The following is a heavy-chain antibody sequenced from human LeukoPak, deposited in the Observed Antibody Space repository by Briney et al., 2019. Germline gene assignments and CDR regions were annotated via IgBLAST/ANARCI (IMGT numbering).Heavy chain of an antibody. V-gene: IGHV3-21*01. Sequence: GGSLRLSCAASGFTFSSYSMNWVRQAPGKGLEWVSSIISSSRYIYYADSVKGRFTISRDNAKNSLYLQMNSLRAEDTAVYYWARDLPYCSGGSGYHPPDYYFDYWGQGTLVTVSS. CDR2: IISSSRYI. J-gene: IGHJ4*02. CDR1: GFTFSSYS. D-gene: IGHD2-15*01. CDR3: ARDLPYCSGGSGYHPPDYYFDY.